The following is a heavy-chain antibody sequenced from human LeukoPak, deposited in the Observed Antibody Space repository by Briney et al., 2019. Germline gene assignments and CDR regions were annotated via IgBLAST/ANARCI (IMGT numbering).Heavy chain of an antibody. D-gene: IGHD3-16*01. CDR2: IYYSGST. CDR1: GGSISSYY. J-gene: IGHJ3*02. CDR3: ARGLGEYAFDI. V-gene: IGHV4-59*08. Sequence: PSETLSLTCTVSGGSISSYYWSWIRQPPGKGLEWIGYIYYSGSTNYNPSLKSRVTISVDTSKNQFSLKLSSVAAADTAEYYCARGLGEYAFDIWGQGTMVTVSS.